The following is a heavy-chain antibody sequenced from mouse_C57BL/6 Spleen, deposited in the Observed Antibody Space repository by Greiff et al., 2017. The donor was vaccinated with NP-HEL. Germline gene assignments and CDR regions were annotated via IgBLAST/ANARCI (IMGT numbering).Heavy chain of an antibody. Sequence: VQLKESGAELVKPGASVKLSCTASGFNIKDYYMHWVKQRTEQGLEWIGRIDPEDGETKYVPKFQGKATITADTSSNTAYLQLSSLTSEDTAVYYCARDGYNYAMDYWGQGTSVTVSS. CDR3: ARDGYNYAMDY. CDR2: IDPEDGET. V-gene: IGHV14-2*01. D-gene: IGHD2-3*01. J-gene: IGHJ4*01. CDR1: GFNIKDYY.